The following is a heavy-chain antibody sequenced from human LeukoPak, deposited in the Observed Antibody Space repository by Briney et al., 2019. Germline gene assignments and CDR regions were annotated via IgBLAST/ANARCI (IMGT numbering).Heavy chain of an antibody. CDR2: FDPEDGET. Sequence: GASVKVSCKVSGYTLTELSMHWVRQAPGKGLEWMGGFDPEDGETNYAQNFQGRVTITADESTRTAYMELSNLRSEDTAIYYCVRAVSSASHDVWSAYDVDYWGQGTLVTVSS. CDR1: GYTLTELS. J-gene: IGHJ4*02. D-gene: IGHD3-3*01. CDR3: VRAVSSASHDVWSAYDVDY. V-gene: IGHV1-24*01.